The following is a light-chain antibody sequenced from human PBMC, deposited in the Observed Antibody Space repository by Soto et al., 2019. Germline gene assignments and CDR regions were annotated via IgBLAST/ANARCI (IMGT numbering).Light chain of an antibody. J-gene: IGLJ3*02. V-gene: IGLV1-44*01. CDR3: AAWDVSLNGPNWV. Sequence: QSVLTQPPSASETPGQRVTISCSGSSSNIGSNTVNWYQQRPGTAPKLLIDSNDQRPSGVADRFSGSKSGTSASLAISGLQSEDEADYYCAAWDVSLNGPNWVFGGGTKLTVL. CDR2: SND. CDR1: SSNIGSNT.